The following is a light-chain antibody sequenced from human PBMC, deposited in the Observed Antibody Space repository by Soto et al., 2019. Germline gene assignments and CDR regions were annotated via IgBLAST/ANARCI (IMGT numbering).Light chain of an antibody. Sequence: QSALNQPASVSGAPGQSVTISCTGTSSELETYNLVSWYQQHPGKAPKLIIYEVNNRPSGVSNRFPGSKSGKTASLTISGLQAEYEADYYCCLDVDTSHPRLFGAGRKVTDL. V-gene: IGLV2-23*02. CDR3: CLDVDTSHPRL. CDR2: EVN. J-gene: IGLJ1*01. CDR1: SSELETYNL.